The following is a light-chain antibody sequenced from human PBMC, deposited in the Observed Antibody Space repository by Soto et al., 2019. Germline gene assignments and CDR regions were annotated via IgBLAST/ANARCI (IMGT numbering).Light chain of an antibody. J-gene: IGKJ5*01. V-gene: IGKV3-11*01. CDR2: GAS. CDR3: QQRSNWPPIT. CDR1: QSVSSN. Sequence: EIVLTQSPAPLSVSPGERATLSCRSSQSVSSNLAWYQQKPGQAPRLLIYGASTRATGIPARFSGSGSGTDFTLTISSLEPEDFAVYYCQQRSNWPPITLGQGTRLEIK.